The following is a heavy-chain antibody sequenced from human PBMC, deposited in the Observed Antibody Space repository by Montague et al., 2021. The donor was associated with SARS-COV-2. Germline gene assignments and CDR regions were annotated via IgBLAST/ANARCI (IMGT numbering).Heavy chain of an antibody. CDR3: ARAGSLGNFDY. Sequence: CAISGDSVCIIGLARRSDEHTSAIHPHRLLVTYYRFKWYNDYAVSVKSRVTINPDTSKNQFSLQLNSVTPEDSAVYYCARAGSLGNFDYWGQGTLVTVS. D-gene: IGHD3-10*01. V-gene: IGHV6-1*01. CDR2: TYYRFKWYN. CDR1: GDSVCIIGLA. J-gene: IGHJ4*02.